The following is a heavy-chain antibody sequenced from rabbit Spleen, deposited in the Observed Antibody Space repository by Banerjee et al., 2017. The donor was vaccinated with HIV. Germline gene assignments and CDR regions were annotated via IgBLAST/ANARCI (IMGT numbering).Heavy chain of an antibody. V-gene: IGHV1S40*01. D-gene: IGHD8-1*01. CDR3: ARGAGSSFSSYGMDL. CDR2: IATSSGRT. J-gene: IGHJ6*01. CDR1: GFSFSSSDY. Sequence: QSLEESGGDLVKPGASLTLTCTASGFSFSSSDYMCWVRLAPGKGLEWISCIATSSGRTYYASWAKGRFSISKTSSTTVTLQMTSLTAADTATYFCARGAGSSFSSYGMDLWGPGTLVTVS.